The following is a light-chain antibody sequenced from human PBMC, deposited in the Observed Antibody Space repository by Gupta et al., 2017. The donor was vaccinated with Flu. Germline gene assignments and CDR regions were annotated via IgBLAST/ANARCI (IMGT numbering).Light chain of an antibody. Sequence: QSALTQPAPVSGSPGHSITISCTGTSSDVGNSDYVSWYQQDPGKAPKLLIYDVSNRPSGVSSRFSGSKSGNTASLTIPGLQAEDETYYYCSSDTMTTTFYVFGTGTKVTVL. CDR3: SSDTMTTTFYV. V-gene: IGLV2-14*01. J-gene: IGLJ1*01. CDR2: DVS. CDR1: SSDVGNSDY.